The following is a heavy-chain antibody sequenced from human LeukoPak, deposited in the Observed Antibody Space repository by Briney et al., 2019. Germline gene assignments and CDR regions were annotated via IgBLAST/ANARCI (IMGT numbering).Heavy chain of an antibody. V-gene: IGHV3-7*03. J-gene: IGHJ3*02. CDR1: GFTFSDYW. CDR2: IKQDGSDK. CDR3: ARSDDYGGNGGAFDI. Sequence: GGSLRLSCTASGFTFSDYWMTWVRQAPGKGPEWVANIKQDGSDKYYVDSVKDRFTISRDNAKNSLYLQMNSLRAEDTALYHCARSDDYGGNGGAFDIWGQGTMVTVSS. D-gene: IGHD4-23*01.